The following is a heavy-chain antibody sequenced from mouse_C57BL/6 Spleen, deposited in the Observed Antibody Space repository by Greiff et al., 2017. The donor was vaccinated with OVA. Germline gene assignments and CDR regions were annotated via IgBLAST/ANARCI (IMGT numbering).Heavy chain of an antibody. V-gene: IGHV5-6*02. CDR2: ISSGGSYT. CDR1: GFTFSSYG. Sequence: DVMLVESGGDLVKPGGSLKLSCAASGFTFSSYGMSWVRQTPDKRLEWVATISSGGSYTYYPDSVKGRFTISRDNAKNTLYLQMSSLKSEDTAMYYCASGAYDGYRYAMDYWGQGTSVTVSS. J-gene: IGHJ4*01. D-gene: IGHD2-3*01. CDR3: ASGAYDGYRYAMDY.